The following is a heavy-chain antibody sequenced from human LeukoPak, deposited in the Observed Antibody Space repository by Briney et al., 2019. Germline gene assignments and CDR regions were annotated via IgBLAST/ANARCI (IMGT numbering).Heavy chain of an antibody. CDR2: IIPIFGTA. V-gene: IGHV1-69*13. CDR1: GGTFSSYA. CDR3: ARDSARLRDGYNPKSGTIDY. D-gene: IGHD5-24*01. J-gene: IGHJ4*02. Sequence: GASVKVSCKASGGTFSSYAISWVRQAPGQGLEWMGGIIPIFGTANYAQKFQGRVTITADESTSTAYMELRSLRSDDTAVYYCARDSARLRDGYNPKSGTIDYWGQGTLVTVSS.